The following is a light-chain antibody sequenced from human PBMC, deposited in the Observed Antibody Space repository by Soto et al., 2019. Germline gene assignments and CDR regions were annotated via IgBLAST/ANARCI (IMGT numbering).Light chain of an antibody. CDR1: SSDVGGYNY. CDR2: EVS. CDR3: SSYTSSSTVVV. J-gene: IGLJ2*01. V-gene: IGLV2-14*01. Sequence: QSALTQPASVSGSPGQSITISCTGTSSDVGGYNYVSWYQQHPGKAPKLMIYEVSYRPSGISNRFSGSKSGNTASLTISGLQAEDEADYYCSSYTSSSTVVVIGGGTKLTVL.